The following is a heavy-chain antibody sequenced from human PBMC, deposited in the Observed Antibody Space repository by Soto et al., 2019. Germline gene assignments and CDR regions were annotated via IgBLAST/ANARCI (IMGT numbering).Heavy chain of an antibody. J-gene: IGHJ4*02. CDR1: GFTFSSYG. V-gene: IGHV3-33*01. Sequence: QVQLVESGGGVVQPGRSLRLSCAASGFTFSSYGMHWVRQAPGKGLEWVAVIWYDGSNKYYADSVKGRFTISRDNSKNTLYLQMNSLRAEDTAVYYCARSSGSYYKRPGAFDYWGQGTLVTVSS. CDR2: IWYDGSNK. D-gene: IGHD3-10*01. CDR3: ARSSGSYYKRPGAFDY.